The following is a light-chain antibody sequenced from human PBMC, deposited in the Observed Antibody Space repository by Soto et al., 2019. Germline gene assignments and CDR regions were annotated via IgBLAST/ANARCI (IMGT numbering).Light chain of an antibody. Sequence: QSVLTQPPSVSAAPGQTVTISCSGSHSNIGNNYVSWYQQLPRTSPKLLIYENNKRPSGIPDRFSGSKSGTSATLDITGLQTGDEADYYCGTWDSSLTTVVFGGGTKVTVL. CDR3: GTWDSSLTTVV. CDR2: ENN. J-gene: IGLJ2*01. CDR1: HSNIGNNY. V-gene: IGLV1-51*02.